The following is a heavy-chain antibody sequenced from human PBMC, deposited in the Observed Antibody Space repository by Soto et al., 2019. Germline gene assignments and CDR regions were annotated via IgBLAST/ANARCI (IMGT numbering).Heavy chain of an antibody. D-gene: IGHD3-16*01. CDR1: GYTFTSYD. CDR3: AREGVRGMDV. Sequence: QVQLVHSGPEVEKPGASVKVSCKASGYTFTSYDINWVRQATGQGLEWMGWMNPNSANTGYAQKFQGRVTMTRNTSISTAYMELSSLRFEDTAVYYSAREGVRGMDVWGQGTTVTVSS. V-gene: IGHV1-8*01. J-gene: IGHJ6*02. CDR2: MNPNSANT.